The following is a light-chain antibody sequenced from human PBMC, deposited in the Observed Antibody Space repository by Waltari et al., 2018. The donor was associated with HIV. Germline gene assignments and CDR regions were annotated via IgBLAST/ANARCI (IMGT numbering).Light chain of an antibody. J-gene: IGKJ1*01. CDR2: WAS. V-gene: IGKV4-1*01. CDR3: QQYYSTPPT. Sequence: DIVMTQSPHSLALSLGERATINCKSSQSIFYSSRNANYLAWYQQKPGQSPKLLIYWASSRASGVPDRCSGSGSRTDFTISISSLQSEDVAVYFCQQYYSTPPTFGQGTRVEIK. CDR1: QSIFYSSRNANY.